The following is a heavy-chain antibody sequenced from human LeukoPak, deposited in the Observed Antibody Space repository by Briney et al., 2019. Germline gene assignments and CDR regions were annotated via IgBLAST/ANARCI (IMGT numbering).Heavy chain of an antibody. Sequence: ASVTVSCKASGYTFTGYYMHWVRQAPGQGLEGMGWINPNSGGTNYAQKFQGRVTMTRDTSISTAYMELSRLRSDDTAVYYCARGRDIVVVPAARFDPWGQGTLVTVSS. J-gene: IGHJ5*02. CDR3: ARGRDIVVVPAARFDP. D-gene: IGHD2-2*01. CDR2: INPNSGGT. CDR1: GYTFTGYY. V-gene: IGHV1-2*02.